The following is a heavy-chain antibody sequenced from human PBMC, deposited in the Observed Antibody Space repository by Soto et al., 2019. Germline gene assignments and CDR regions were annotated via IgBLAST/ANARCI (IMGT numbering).Heavy chain of an antibody. CDR1: GGSISSGGYY. CDR2: IYYSGST. Sequence: SETLSLTCTVSGGSISSGGYYWGWIRQHPVKSLEWIGYIYYSGSTYYNPRLKSRVTISVDTSKNQFSLELSSVTAADTAVYYCARRAATTVTTWYFDLWGRGTLVTVS. V-gene: IGHV4-31*03. D-gene: IGHD4-17*01. J-gene: IGHJ2*01. CDR3: ARRAATTVTTWYFDL.